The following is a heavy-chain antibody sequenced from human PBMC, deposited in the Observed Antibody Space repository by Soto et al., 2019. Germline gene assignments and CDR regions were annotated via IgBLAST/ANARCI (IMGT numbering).Heavy chain of an antibody. CDR1: GYTFTGYY. CDR3: ARARLRFLEWFPPTPRTYGMGV. Sequence: GASVNVSCKASGYTFTGYYMHWVRQAPGQGLEWMGWINPNSGGTNYAQKFQGWVTMTRDTSISTAYMELSRLRSDDTAVYYCARARLRFLEWFPPTPRTYGMGVWGQGTTVTVSS. CDR2: INPNSGGT. J-gene: IGHJ6*02. D-gene: IGHD3-3*01. V-gene: IGHV1-2*04.